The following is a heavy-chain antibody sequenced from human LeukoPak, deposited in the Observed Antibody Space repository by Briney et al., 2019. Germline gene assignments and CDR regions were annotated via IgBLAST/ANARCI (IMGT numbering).Heavy chain of an antibody. D-gene: IGHD3-22*01. J-gene: IGHJ4*02. CDR1: GGSISNFY. CDR3: ARDYSAGRGYYDY. CDR2: VYASGST. V-gene: IGHV4-4*07. Sequence: SETLSLTCTVSGGSISNFYWSWIRQPAGKGLEWIGRVYASGSTSYNPSLKSRVTMSVDTSKNQFSLRLSSVTAADTAVYYCARDYSAGRGYYDYWGQGTLVTVSS.